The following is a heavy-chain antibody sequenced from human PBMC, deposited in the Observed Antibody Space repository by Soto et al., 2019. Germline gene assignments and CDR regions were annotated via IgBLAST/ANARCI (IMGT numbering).Heavy chain of an antibody. CDR1: GGSFSGYY. D-gene: IGHD2-2*01. V-gene: IGHV4-34*01. Sequence: SETLSLTCAVYGGSFSGYYWSWIRQPPGKGLEWIGEINHSGSTNYNPSLKSRVTISVDTSKNQFSLKLSSVTAADTAVYYCARLLIVVVPAAKYNWFDPWGQGTLVTVS. CDR2: INHSGST. CDR3: ARLLIVVVPAAKYNWFDP. J-gene: IGHJ5*02.